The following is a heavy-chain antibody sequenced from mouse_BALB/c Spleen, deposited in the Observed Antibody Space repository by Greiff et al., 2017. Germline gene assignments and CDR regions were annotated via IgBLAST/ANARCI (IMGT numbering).Heavy chain of an antibody. CDR1: GFSLTGYG. CDR3: AREGDYGNYDY. CDR2: IWGDGST. J-gene: IGHJ2*01. D-gene: IGHD2-1*01. Sequence: QVQLKQSGPGLVAPSQSLSITCTVSGFSLTGYGVNWVRQPPGKGLEWLGMIWGDGSTDYNSALKSRLSISKDNSKSQVFLKMNSLQTDDTARYYCAREGDYGNYDYWGQGTTLTVSS. V-gene: IGHV2-6-7*01.